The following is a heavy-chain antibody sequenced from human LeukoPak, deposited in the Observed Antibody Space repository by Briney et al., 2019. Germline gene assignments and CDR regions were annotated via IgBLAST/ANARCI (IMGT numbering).Heavy chain of an antibody. CDR3: AKGFFASSPSPLDY. V-gene: IGHV3-23*01. CDR2: ISGSGGST. D-gene: IGHD6-6*01. J-gene: IGHJ4*02. CDR1: GFTFSSHA. Sequence: GGSLKLSCAVSGFTFSSHAMSWVRQAPGKGLEWVSSISGSGGSTYFADFVKGRFNLSRDSSKNSLYLQMNSLRADDTAVYYCAKGFFASSPSPLDYWGQGTLVTVSS.